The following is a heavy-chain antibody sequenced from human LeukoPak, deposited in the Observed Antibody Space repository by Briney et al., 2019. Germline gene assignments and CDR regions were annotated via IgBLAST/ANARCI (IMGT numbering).Heavy chain of an antibody. CDR3: AKDLEYQLLYAVDY. D-gene: IGHD2-2*02. CDR1: GFTFDDYA. CDR2: ISWNSGSI. J-gene: IGHJ4*02. Sequence: GRSLRLSCAASGFTFDDYAMPWVRQAPGKGLEWVSGISWNSGSIGYADSVKGRFTISRDNSKNTLYLQMNSLRAEDTAVYYCAKDLEYQLLYAVDYWGQGTLVTVSS. V-gene: IGHV3-9*01.